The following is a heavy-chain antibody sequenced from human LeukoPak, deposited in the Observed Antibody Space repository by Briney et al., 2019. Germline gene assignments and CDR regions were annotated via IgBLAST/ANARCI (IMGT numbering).Heavy chain of an antibody. J-gene: IGHJ3*02. Sequence: PSETLSLTCTVSGGSISSYLWSWIRQPPGKGLQWIGYIHHGGSTNYNPSLKSRVTISVDTSKNQFSLKLNSVTAADTAVYYCARSYSGSYSDFFRIWGQGTMVTVSS. CDR3: ARSYSGSYSDFFRI. D-gene: IGHD1-26*01. CDR1: GGSISSYL. V-gene: IGHV4-59*01. CDR2: IHHGGST.